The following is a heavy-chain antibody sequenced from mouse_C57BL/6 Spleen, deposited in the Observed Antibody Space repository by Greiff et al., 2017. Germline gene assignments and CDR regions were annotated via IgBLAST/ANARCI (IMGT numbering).Heavy chain of an antibody. V-gene: IGHV1-66*01. CDR3: GRDGNCGWFAY. J-gene: IGHJ3*01. D-gene: IGHD2-1*01. CDR2: IYPGSGNT. CDR1: GYSFTSYT. Sequence: VQLQQSGPELAKPGASVKISCKASGYSFTSYTIHWVKQRPGQGLEWIGWIYPGSGNTKYNEKFKGKATTTADTSSRTASMQLSSLTSADAAVYYCGRDGNCGWFAYWGQGTLVTVAA.